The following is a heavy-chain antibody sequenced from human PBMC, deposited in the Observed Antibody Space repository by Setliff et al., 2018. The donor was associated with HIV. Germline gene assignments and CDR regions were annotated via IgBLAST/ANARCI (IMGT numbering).Heavy chain of an antibody. J-gene: IGHJ4*02. D-gene: IGHD1-1*01. CDR3: AYSGRQLRGPYFDF. Sequence: GSGPTLVNPTQTLTLTCTFSGLSLGTSGVGVGWIRQSPGKALEWLAFIYWNNNKHYSTSLKSRLTVTKDTSKNRVVFTMTNMDPVDTATYYCAYSGRQLRGPYFDFWGQGTPVTVSS. CDR2: IYWNNNK. V-gene: IGHV2-5*01. CDR1: GLSLGTSGVG.